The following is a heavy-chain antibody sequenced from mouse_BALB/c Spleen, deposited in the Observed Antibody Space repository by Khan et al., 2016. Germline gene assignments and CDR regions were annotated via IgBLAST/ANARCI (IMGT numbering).Heavy chain of an antibody. V-gene: IGHV2-6*02. CDR3: ARREDGAGAMQY. CDR1: GFSLTSYG. D-gene: IGHD1-1*02. J-gene: IGHJ4*01. Sequence: QVQLQQSGPGLVAPSQSLSITCIVSGFSLTSYGVHWVRQPPGKGLEWLAVIWCDGSTTYNPSLKSRLSISKDNSKSQVILKMSSLQTQDTAMYYCARREDGAGAMQYWRPGTTVTVCS. CDR2: IWCDGST.